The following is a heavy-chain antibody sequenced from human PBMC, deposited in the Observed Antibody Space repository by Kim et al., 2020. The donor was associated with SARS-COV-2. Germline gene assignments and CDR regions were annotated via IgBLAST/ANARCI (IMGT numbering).Heavy chain of an antibody. V-gene: IGHV4-34*01. Sequence: RVTISVDTSKNQFSLKLSSVTAADTAVYYCARGGATMVRGVIIATRHFDYWGQGTLVTVSS. D-gene: IGHD3-10*01. CDR3: ARGGATMVRGVIIATRHFDY. J-gene: IGHJ4*02.